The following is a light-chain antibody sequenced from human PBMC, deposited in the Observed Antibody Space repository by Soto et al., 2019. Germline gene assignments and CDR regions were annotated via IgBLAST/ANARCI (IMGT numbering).Light chain of an antibody. CDR2: DVS. Sequence: QFALTQPASVSGSPGQSITISWTGTSSDVGGYNYVSWYQQHPGKAPKLMIYDVSNRPSGVSNRFSGSKSGNTASLTISGLQAEDEADYYCSSYTSSSTLLYVFGTGTKVTVL. V-gene: IGLV2-14*01. J-gene: IGLJ1*01. CDR1: SSDVGGYNY. CDR3: SSYTSSSTLLYV.